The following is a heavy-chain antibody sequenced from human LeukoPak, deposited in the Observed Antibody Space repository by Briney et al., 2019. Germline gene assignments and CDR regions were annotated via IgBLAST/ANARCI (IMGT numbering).Heavy chain of an antibody. CDR1: GGSFSGYY. CDR2: INHSGST. D-gene: IGHD3-3*01. Sequence: SETLSLTCAVYGGSFSGYYWSWIRQPPGKGLEWIGEINHSGSTNYNPSLKSRVTISVDTSKTQFSLKLSSVTAADTAVYYCARGRSLYDFWSGSQLNWFDPWGQGTLVTVSS. V-gene: IGHV4-34*01. CDR3: ARGRSLYDFWSGSQLNWFDP. J-gene: IGHJ5*02.